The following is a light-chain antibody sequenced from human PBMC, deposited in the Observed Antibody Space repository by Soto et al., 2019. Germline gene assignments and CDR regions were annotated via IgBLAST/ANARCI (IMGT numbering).Light chain of an antibody. V-gene: IGLV1-40*01. Sequence: QSVLTQPPSVSGAPGQRVTISCTGSSSNIGAGYGVHWYQQLPGTAPKLLIYGNSNRPSGVPDRFSGSKSGTSASLAITGLHAEDEADYYCQSYDSSLSGSSYVFGTGAKVTVL. CDR3: QSYDSSLSGSSYV. J-gene: IGLJ1*01. CDR2: GNS. CDR1: SSNIGAGYG.